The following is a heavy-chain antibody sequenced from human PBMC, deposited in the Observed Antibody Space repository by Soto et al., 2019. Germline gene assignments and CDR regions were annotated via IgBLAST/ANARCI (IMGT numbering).Heavy chain of an antibody. Sequence: ESGGGLVQPGGSLRLSCAASGFTFSTYSMNWVRQAPGKGLEWVSYISSTHTSIYYAGSVKGRFTISRDNAKNSLYLQMNSLRDEDTGLYYCARGDWNYVDYWGQGTLVTVSS. CDR2: ISSTHTSI. V-gene: IGHV3-48*02. CDR3: ARGDWNYVDY. J-gene: IGHJ4*02. D-gene: IGHD1-1*01. CDR1: GFTFSTYS.